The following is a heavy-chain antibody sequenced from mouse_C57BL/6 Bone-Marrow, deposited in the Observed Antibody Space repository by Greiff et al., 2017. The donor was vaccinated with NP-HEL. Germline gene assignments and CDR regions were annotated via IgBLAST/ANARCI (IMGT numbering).Heavy chain of an antibody. D-gene: IGHD1-1*01. CDR3: ARDSGSQVLTT. Sequence: VKLVESGAELVRPGASVKLSCKASGYTFTDYYINWVKQRPGQGLEWIARIYPGSGNTYYNEKFKGKATLTAEKSSSTAYMQLSSLTSEDSAVYFCARDSGSQVLTTWGQGTLVTGSA. J-gene: IGHJ3*01. V-gene: IGHV1-76*01. CDR1: GYTFTDYY. CDR2: IYPGSGNT.